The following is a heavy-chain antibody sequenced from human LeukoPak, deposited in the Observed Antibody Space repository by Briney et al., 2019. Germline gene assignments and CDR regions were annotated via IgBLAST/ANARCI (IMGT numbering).Heavy chain of an antibody. CDR2: TYYRSKWYY. V-gene: IGHV6-1*01. D-gene: IGHD1-26*01. CDR1: GASVSSGSYY. J-gene: IGHJ4*02. CDR3: ARDPVGGSTIFDY. Sequence: SETLSLTCNVSGASVSSGSYYWSWIRQSPSRGLEWLGRTYYRSKWYYDYAVAVKSRISINPDTSKNQFSLQLSSVTPEDTAVYYCARDPVGGSTIFDYWGQGTLVTVSS.